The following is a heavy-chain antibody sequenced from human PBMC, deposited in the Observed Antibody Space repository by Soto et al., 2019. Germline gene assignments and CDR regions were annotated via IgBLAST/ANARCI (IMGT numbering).Heavy chain of an antibody. CDR2: IIPIFGTA. CDR3: AGDVIAEAGTAG. V-gene: IGHV1-69*12. CDR1: GGTFSSYA. Sequence: QVQLVQSGAEVKKPGSSVKVSCKASGGTFSSYAISWVRQAPGQGLEWMGGIIPIFGTANYAQKFQGRVTITADDSTSRDYMELGSLRSEDTAVYYCAGDVIAEAGTAGWGQGTLVTVSS. J-gene: IGHJ4*02. D-gene: IGHD6-13*01.